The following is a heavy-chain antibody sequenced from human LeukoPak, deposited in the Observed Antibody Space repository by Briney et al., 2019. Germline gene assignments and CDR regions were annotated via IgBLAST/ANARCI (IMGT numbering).Heavy chain of an antibody. D-gene: IGHD3-22*01. CDR3: ARPLNHDGSGEYYFEY. J-gene: IGHJ4*02. CDR1: GFSFSSYG. CDR2: ISASSDYI. Sequence: PGGSLRLSCAASGFSFSSYGMSWVRQAPGKGLEWVSSISASSDYISYVDSVKGRFSISRDNAKNSLYLQMNSLRAEDTAVYHCARPLNHDGSGEYYFEYWGQGSLVAVSS. V-gene: IGHV3-21*01.